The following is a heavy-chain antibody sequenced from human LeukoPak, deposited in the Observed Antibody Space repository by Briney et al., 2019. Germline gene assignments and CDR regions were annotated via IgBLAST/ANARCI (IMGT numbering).Heavy chain of an antibody. Sequence: SETLSLTCTVSGSSISSGGYYWSWIRQHPGKGLEWIGYIYYSGSTYYNPSLKSRVTISVDTSKNQFSLKLSSVTAADTAVYYCARDKGRNFDYWGQGTLVTVSS. J-gene: IGHJ4*02. CDR1: GSSISSGGYY. CDR3: ARDKGRNFDY. V-gene: IGHV4-31*03. CDR2: IYYSGST.